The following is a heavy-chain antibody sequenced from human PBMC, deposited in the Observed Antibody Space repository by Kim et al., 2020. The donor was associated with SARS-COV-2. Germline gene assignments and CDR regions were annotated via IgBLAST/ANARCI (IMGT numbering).Heavy chain of an antibody. J-gene: IGHJ4*02. D-gene: IGHD6-19*01. CDR3: AKGDYSSGWSTPDY. V-gene: IGHV3-30*18. Sequence: GGSLRLSCAASGFTFSSYGMHWVRQAPGKGLEWVAVISYDGSNKYYADSVKGRFTISRDNSKNTLYLQMSSLRAEDTAVYYCAKGDYSSGWSTPDYWGQGTLVTVSS. CDR2: ISYDGSNK. CDR1: GFTFSSYG.